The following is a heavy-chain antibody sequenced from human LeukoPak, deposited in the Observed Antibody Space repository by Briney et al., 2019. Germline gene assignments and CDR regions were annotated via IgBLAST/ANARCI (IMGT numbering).Heavy chain of an antibody. CDR2: ISGSGSTI. CDR3: ARGALTYGDYPLHFFDY. CDR1: AFTFSDHY. J-gene: IGHJ4*02. Sequence: GGSPRLSCAASAFTFSDHYMSWIRQAPGKGLEWVSFISGSGSTIYYADSVKGRFTISRDNAKNSLYLEMNTLRAEDTAVYYCARGALTYGDYPLHFFDYWGQGALLTVSS. V-gene: IGHV3-11*01. D-gene: IGHD4-17*01.